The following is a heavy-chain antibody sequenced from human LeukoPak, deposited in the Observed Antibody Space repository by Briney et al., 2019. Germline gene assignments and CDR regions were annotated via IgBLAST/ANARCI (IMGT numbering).Heavy chain of an antibody. D-gene: IGHD6-13*01. CDR3: ARDDLGGSSWSTYYYGMDV. Sequence: SETLSLTCTVSGGSISSYYWSWIRQPPGKGLEWIGYIYYSGSTNYNPSLKSRVTISADTSKNQFSLKLSSVTAADTAVYYCARDDLGGSSWSTYYYGMDVWGQGTTVTVSS. V-gene: IGHV4-59*01. J-gene: IGHJ6*02. CDR1: GGSISSYY. CDR2: IYYSGST.